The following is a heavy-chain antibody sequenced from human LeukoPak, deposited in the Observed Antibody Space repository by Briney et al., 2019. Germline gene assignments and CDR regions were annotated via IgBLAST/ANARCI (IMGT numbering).Heavy chain of an antibody. J-gene: IGHJ4*02. Sequence: ASVKVSCKASGYTFTSYDINWVRQATGQGLEWMGWMNPNSGNTGYAQKFQGRVTMTRNTSISTAYMELSRLRSDDTAVYYCARVHCSGGSCYPDYWGQGTLVTVSS. CDR1: GYTFTSYD. V-gene: IGHV1-8*01. D-gene: IGHD2-15*01. CDR2: MNPNSGNT. CDR3: ARVHCSGGSCYPDY.